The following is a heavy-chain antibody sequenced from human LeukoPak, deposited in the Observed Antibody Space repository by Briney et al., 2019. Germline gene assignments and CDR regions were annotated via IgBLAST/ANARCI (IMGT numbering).Heavy chain of an antibody. Sequence: GGSLRLSCAASGFTFSTYAMSWVRQAPGKGLEWVTGLSGSGSSAYYADSVKGRFTISRDNSKNTLYLQMNSLRPEDTAVYYCAKGLTNLGDDWGQGTLVTVSS. CDR1: GFTFSTYA. J-gene: IGHJ4*02. CDR3: AKGLTNLGDD. CDR2: LSGSGSSA. V-gene: IGHV3-23*01. D-gene: IGHD3-9*01.